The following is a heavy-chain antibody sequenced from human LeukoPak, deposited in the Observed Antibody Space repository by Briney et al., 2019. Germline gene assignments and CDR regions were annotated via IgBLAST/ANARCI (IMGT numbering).Heavy chain of an antibody. J-gene: IGHJ5*02. CDR2: INYSGST. Sequence: SETLSLTCTVSGGSINSYYWSWIRQPPGKGLEWIGNINYSGSTNYNPSLKRRATISVDTSKNHFSLKLNSVSAADTAVYYCARGGYYGSGNDFRFDPWGQGTLVTVSS. CDR1: GGSINSYY. D-gene: IGHD3-10*01. CDR3: ARGGYYGSGNDFRFDP. V-gene: IGHV4-59*01.